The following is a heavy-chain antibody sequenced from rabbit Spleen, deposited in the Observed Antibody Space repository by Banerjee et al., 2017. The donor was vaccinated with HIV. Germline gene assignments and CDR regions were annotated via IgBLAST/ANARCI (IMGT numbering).Heavy chain of an antibody. J-gene: IGHJ6*01. CDR3: ARGWQGSWTTVTRLDL. CDR1: GFSFSSSYY. CDR2: IRGDGAYT. V-gene: IGHV1S40*01. D-gene: IGHD2-1*01. Sequence: QSLEESGGDLVKPGASLTLTCTASGFSFSSSYYMCWVRQAPGKGLEWIACIRGDGAYTYYATWAKGRFTISRTSSTTVTLQMTSLTAADTATYFCARGWQGSWTTVTRLDLWGPGTLVTVS.